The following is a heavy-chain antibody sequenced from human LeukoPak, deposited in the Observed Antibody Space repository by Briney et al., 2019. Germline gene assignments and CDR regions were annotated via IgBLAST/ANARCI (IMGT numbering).Heavy chain of an antibody. V-gene: IGHV3-33*01. CDR2: IWFDGSDK. Sequence: GGSLRLSCAASGFTFSSCGMHWVRQAPGKGLEWVTFIWFDGSDKYYAASVKGRFTISRDNSKNTLYLQMSSLRAEDTAVYYCARDTYYYGMDVWGQGTTVTVSS. CDR1: GFTFSSCG. J-gene: IGHJ6*02. CDR3: ARDTYYYGMDV.